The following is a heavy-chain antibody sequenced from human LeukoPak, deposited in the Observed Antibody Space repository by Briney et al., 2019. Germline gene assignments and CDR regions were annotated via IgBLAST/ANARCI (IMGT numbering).Heavy chain of an antibody. V-gene: IGHV3-33*01. Sequence: PGGSLRLSCAASGFTFSSYGMHWVRQAPGKGLEWVAVIWYDGSNKYYADSVKGRFTISRDNSKNTLYLQMNSLRAEDTAVYYCARGPGGYSSSWYGYYFDYWGQGTLVTVSS. CDR3: ARGPGGYSSSWYGYYFDY. CDR2: IWYDGSNK. J-gene: IGHJ4*02. CDR1: GFTFSSYG. D-gene: IGHD6-13*01.